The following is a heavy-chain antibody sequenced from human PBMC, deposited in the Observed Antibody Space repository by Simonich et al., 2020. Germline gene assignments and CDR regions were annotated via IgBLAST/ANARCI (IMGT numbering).Heavy chain of an antibody. J-gene: IGHJ5*02. CDR3: AKDSSLVGATDWFDP. CDR1: GFTFSSYA. Sequence: EVQLLESGGGLVQPGGSLRLSCAASGFTFSSYAMRWVRQAQWQGLGGFSAISGRGDSTYYADSVKGRFTISRDNSKNTLYLQMNSLRAEDTAVYYCAKDSSLVGATDWFDPWGQGTLVTVSS. CDR2: ISGRGDST. V-gene: IGHV3-23*01. D-gene: IGHD1-26*01.